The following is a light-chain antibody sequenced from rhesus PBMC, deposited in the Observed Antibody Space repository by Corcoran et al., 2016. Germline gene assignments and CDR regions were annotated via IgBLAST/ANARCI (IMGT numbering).Light chain of an antibody. CDR1: QGISNA. V-gene: IGKV1-33*02. CDR2: AAS. Sequence: DIQMSQSPSSLSASVGDKVTITCRASQGISNALAWYQQKPGKAPKLLIYAASSLERGVPSRFSGSRSGTDFTLTISSLQPEDFAAYYCLQGYSTPYSFGQGTKVEIK. J-gene: IGKJ2*01. CDR3: LQGYSTPYS.